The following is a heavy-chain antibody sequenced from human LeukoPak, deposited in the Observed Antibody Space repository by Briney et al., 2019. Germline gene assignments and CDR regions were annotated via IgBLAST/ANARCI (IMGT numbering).Heavy chain of an antibody. V-gene: IGHV4-4*07. CDR3: ARAAGRDTTSGLDFDY. CDR1: GASISSYY. J-gene: IGHJ4*02. CDR2: IYSSRS. Sequence: SETMSLTCTVSGASISSYYWSWIRQPAGEGLEWIGRIYSSRSIYNPSLKSRVTMSVDTSKNQFSLKLSSVTAADTAVYYCARAAGRDTTSGLDFDYWGQGILVTVSS. D-gene: IGHD1-26*01.